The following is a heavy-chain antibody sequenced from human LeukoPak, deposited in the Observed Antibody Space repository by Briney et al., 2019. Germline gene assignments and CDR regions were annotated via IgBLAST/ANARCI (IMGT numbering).Heavy chain of an antibody. Sequence: SETLSLTCTVSGGSISSYYWSWIRQPPGKGLEWIGYIYYSGSTNYNPSLKSRVTISVDTSKNQFSLKLSSVTAADTAVYYCARDRSGDAFDIWGQGTMVTVSS. CDR3: ARDRSGDAFDI. V-gene: IGHV4-59*01. CDR1: GGSISSYY. D-gene: IGHD3-10*01. J-gene: IGHJ3*02. CDR2: IYYSGST.